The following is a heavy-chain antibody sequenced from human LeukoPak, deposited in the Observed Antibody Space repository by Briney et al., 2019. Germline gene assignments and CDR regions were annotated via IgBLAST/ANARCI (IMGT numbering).Heavy chain of an antibody. J-gene: IGHJ6*04. CDR2: IIPIFGTA. V-gene: IGHV1-69*13. D-gene: IGHD2-2*01. Sequence: SVKVSCKASGGTFSSYAISWVRQAPGQGLEWMGGIIPIFGTANYAQKFQGRVTITADESTSTAYMELSSLRSEDTAVYYCARALVPAASTEDYYGMDVWGKGTTVTVSS. CDR1: GGTFSSYA. CDR3: ARALVPAASTEDYYGMDV.